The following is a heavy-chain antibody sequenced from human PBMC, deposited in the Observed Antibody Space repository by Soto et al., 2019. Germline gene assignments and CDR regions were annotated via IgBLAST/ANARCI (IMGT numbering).Heavy chain of an antibody. Sequence: QVQLVQSGAEVKKPGSSVKVSCKASGGTFSSYAISWVRQAPGQGLEWMGGIIPIFGTANYAQKFQGRVTITADESTSTAYMELSSLRSEDTAVYYCAREGPNVPGRRGYGMDVWGQGTTVTVSS. CDR2: IIPIFGTA. J-gene: IGHJ6*02. V-gene: IGHV1-69*01. CDR3: AREGPNVPGRRGYGMDV. CDR1: GGTFSSYA. D-gene: IGHD2-2*01.